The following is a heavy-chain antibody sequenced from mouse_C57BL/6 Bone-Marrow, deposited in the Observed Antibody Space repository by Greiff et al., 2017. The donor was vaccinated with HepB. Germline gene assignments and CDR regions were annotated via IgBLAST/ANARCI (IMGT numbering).Heavy chain of an antibody. CDR3: ARSGVY. Sequence: QVQLQQSGPELVKPGASVKISCKASGYAFSSSWMNWVKQRPGKGLEWIGRIYPGDGDTNYNGKFKGKATLTADKSSSTAYMQLSSLTAEDSAVYFCARSGVYWGQGTTLTVSS. D-gene: IGHD3-1*01. CDR1: GYAFSSSW. V-gene: IGHV1-82*01. CDR2: IYPGDGDT. J-gene: IGHJ2*01.